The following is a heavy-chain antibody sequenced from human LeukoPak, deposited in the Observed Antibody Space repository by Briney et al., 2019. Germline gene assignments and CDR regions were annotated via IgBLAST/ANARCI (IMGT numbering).Heavy chain of an antibody. CDR1: GGSISSYY. CDR3: ARDRRAYDYVWGSYRPGFDI. D-gene: IGHD3-16*02. CDR2: IYYSGST. Sequence: PSETLSLTCTVSGGSISSYYWSWIRQPPGKGLEWIGYIYYSGSTNYNPSLKSRVTISVDTSKNQFSLKLSSVTAADTAVYYCARDRRAYDYVWGSYRPGFDIWGQGTMVTVSS. J-gene: IGHJ3*02. V-gene: IGHV4-59*01.